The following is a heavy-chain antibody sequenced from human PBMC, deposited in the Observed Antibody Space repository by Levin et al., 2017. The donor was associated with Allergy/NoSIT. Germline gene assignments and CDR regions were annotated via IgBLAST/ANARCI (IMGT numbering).Heavy chain of an antibody. CDR3: ARGGITYDY. CDR1: GFTFSSYW. D-gene: IGHD3-10*01. V-gene: IGHV3-74*01. J-gene: IGHJ4*02. Sequence: GESLKISCAASGFTFSSYWMHWVRQAPGKGLVWVSRISNDESDITYADSVKGRFTISRDNAKNTLYLQMNSLRAEDTAMYYCARGGITYDYWGLGTLVSVSS. CDR2: ISNDESDI.